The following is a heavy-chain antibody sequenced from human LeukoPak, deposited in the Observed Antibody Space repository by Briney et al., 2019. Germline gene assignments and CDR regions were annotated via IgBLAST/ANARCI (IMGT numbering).Heavy chain of an antibody. J-gene: IGHJ5*02. Sequence: PSETLSLTCAVYGGSFSGYYWSWIRQPPGKGLEWIGYIYYSGSTNYNPSLKSRVTISVDTSKNQFSLKLSSVTAADTAVYYCARTGVVVPAAIQTNWFDPWGQGTLVTVSS. V-gene: IGHV4-59*01. CDR3: ARTGVVVPAAIQTNWFDP. CDR2: IYYSGST. D-gene: IGHD2-2*01. CDR1: GGSFSGYY.